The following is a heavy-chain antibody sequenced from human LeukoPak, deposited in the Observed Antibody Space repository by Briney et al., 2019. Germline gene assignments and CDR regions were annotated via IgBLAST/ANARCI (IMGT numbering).Heavy chain of an antibody. V-gene: IGHV3-23*01. J-gene: IGHJ4*02. Sequence: GGSLRLSCAASGFTFSRYAMSWVRQARGQGLEWFSAISGIGGSTYYANCAKGRFSISRDNYKNTLYLQTNSLRAKDTAVYYCAKDFVYSYGYWGQGTLVTVSS. CDR1: GFTFSRYA. D-gene: IGHD5-18*01. CDR2: ISGIGGST. CDR3: AKDFVYSYGY.